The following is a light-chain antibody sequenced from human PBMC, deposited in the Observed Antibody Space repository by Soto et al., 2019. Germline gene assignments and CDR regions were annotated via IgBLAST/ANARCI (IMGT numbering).Light chain of an antibody. CDR2: GAY. Sequence: EIVMTQSPATLSVSPGERATLSCRASQSVSSNLAWYQQKPGQAPRLLIYGAYTRATGIPARFSGSGSGTEFTITISSLQAEDFAVYYCQQYNNWTPWTFGQGTKVEIK. J-gene: IGKJ1*01. CDR1: QSVSSN. V-gene: IGKV3-15*01. CDR3: QQYNNWTPWT.